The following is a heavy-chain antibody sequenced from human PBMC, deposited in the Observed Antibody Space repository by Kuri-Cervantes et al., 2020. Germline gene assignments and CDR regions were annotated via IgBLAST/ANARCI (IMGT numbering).Heavy chain of an antibody. CDR2: ISGSGGST. Sequence: GGSLRLSCAASGFTFSSYAMSWVRQAPGKGLEWVSAISGSGGSTYYADSVKGRFTISRDNSKNTLYLQMNSLRAEDTAVYYCAKGGVVRRVIINYYYYGMDVWGQGTTVTVSS. CDR3: AKGGVVRRVIINYYYYGMDV. V-gene: IGHV3-23*01. CDR1: GFTFSSYA. J-gene: IGHJ6*02. D-gene: IGHD3-10*01.